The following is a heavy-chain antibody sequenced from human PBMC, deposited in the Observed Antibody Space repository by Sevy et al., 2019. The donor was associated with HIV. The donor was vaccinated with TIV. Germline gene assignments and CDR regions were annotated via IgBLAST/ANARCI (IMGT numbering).Heavy chain of an antibody. CDR1: GFTFSDYY. V-gene: IGHV3-11*06. CDR2: ISQSTNYT. Sequence: GGSLRLSCVASGFTFSDYYINCIRQAPGKRLEWVSYISQSTNYTHYSDSVKGRFTISIDNSKSTLYLQMNSLRAEDTAVYYCARAVNTRPYYSFHMDVWGKGTTVTVSS. J-gene: IGHJ6*03. D-gene: IGHD3-22*01. CDR3: ARAVNTRPYYSFHMDV.